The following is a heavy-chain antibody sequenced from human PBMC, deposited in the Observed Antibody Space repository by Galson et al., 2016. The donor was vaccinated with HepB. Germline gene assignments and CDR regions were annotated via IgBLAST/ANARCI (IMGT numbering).Heavy chain of an antibody. J-gene: IGHJ4*02. CDR3: ARDLPLLG. V-gene: IGHV3-53*01. CDR1: GFTFSNYG. CDR2: IYSGGGT. D-gene: IGHD2-15*01. Sequence: SLRLSCAASGFTFSNYGMHWVRQAPGKGLEWVSVIYSGGGTYYADSVKGRFTISRDNSKNTLYLQMNSLRAEDTAVYYCARDLPLLGWGQGTLVTVSS.